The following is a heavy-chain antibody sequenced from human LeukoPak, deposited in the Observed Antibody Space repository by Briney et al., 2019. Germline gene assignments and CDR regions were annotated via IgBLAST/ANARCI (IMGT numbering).Heavy chain of an antibody. CDR3: ASRPRKAAAGAVGGDY. CDR2: MNHSGSA. CDR1: GGSFSGYY. J-gene: IGHJ4*02. D-gene: IGHD6-13*01. V-gene: IGHV4-34*01. Sequence: SETLSLTCAVYGGSFSGYYWTWIRQPPGKGLEWIGEMNHSGSANYNPSLKSRVTISVDTSKNQFSLKLSSVTAADTAVYYCASRPRKAAAGAVGGDYWGQGTLVTVSS.